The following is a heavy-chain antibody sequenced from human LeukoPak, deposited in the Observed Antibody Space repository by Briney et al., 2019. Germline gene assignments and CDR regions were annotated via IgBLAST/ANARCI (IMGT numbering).Heavy chain of an antibody. Sequence: ASVKVSCKASGGTFSSYAISWVRQATGQGLEWMGWMNPNSGNTGYAQKFQGRVTMTRNTSISTAYMELSSLRPEDTAVYYCARGEGGIAVHWGQGTLVTVSS. CDR2: MNPNSGNT. V-gene: IGHV1-8*02. J-gene: IGHJ4*02. CDR1: GGTFSSYA. CDR3: ARGEGGIAVH. D-gene: IGHD6-19*01.